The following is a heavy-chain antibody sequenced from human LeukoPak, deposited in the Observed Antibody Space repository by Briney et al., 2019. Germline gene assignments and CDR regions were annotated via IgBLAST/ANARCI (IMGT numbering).Heavy chain of an antibody. D-gene: IGHD3-10*01. CDR3: ARGQRSYFRAVDD. J-gene: IGHJ4*02. CDR2: IYYSGNT. V-gene: IGHV4-59*01. Sequence: PSETLSLTCTVSGASISSYYWSWIRQPPGKGLEWIGYIYYSGNTNYFPSLKSRVTISVGTSKNQFSLKLSSVTAADTAVYYCARGQRSYFRAVDDWGQGILVSVSS. CDR1: GASISSYY.